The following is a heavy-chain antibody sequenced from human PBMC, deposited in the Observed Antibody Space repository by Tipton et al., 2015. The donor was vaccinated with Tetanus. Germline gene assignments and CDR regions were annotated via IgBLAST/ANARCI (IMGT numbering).Heavy chain of an antibody. CDR1: GFTFNDFA. Sequence: SLRLSCVGSGFTFNDFAIHWVRQVSGKGLEWVSAVSGAGGSKVYADSVKGRFTISRDNANNSLYLQMSSLRPEDTALYYCARAVRGRDVFDVWGQGTVVTAFS. J-gene: IGHJ3*01. CDR3: ARAVRGRDVFDV. D-gene: IGHD3-10*01. V-gene: IGHV3-9*01. CDR2: VSGAGGSK.